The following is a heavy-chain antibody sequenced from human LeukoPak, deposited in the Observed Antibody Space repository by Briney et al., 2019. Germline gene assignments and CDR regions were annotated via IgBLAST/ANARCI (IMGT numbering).Heavy chain of an antibody. Sequence: PRASVKVSCKASGGTFSSYAISWVRQAPGQGLEWMGGIIPIFGTANYAQKFQGRVTITADESTSTAYMELSSLRSEDTAVYYCAREKPVLRFLEWLGPDDAFDIWGQGTMVTVSS. CDR1: GGTFSSYA. V-gene: IGHV1-69*13. CDR3: AREKPVLRFLEWLGPDDAFDI. CDR2: IIPIFGTA. D-gene: IGHD3-3*01. J-gene: IGHJ3*02.